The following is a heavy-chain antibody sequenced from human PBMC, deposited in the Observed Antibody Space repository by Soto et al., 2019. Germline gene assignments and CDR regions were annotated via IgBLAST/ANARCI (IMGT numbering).Heavy chain of an antibody. Sequence: QVQLVQSGAEVKKPGSSVKVSCKASGGTFSSYAISWVRQAPGQGLEWMGGIIPIFGTANYAQKLQGRVTITADESTSPAYMELSSLRSEDTAVYYCARTNTAMVTGWFDPWGQGTLVTVSS. CDR1: GGTFSSYA. J-gene: IGHJ5*02. V-gene: IGHV1-69*12. CDR2: IIPIFGTA. D-gene: IGHD5-18*01. CDR3: ARTNTAMVTGWFDP.